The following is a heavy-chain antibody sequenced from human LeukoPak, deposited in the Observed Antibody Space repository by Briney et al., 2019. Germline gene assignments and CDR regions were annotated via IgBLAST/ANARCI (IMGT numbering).Heavy chain of an antibody. D-gene: IGHD3-10*01. V-gene: IGHV1-2*02. J-gene: IGHJ4*02. Sequence: ASVKVSCKASGSTFTGYYMHWVRQAPGQGLEWMGWTNPNSGGTNYAQTYQGRFTMTRATYISTAYMELSRLRSDDAAVYYWARSLVVRGVIIGFDYWGQGTLVTVSS. CDR1: GSTFTGYY. CDR3: ARSLVVRGVIIGFDY. CDR2: TNPNSGGT.